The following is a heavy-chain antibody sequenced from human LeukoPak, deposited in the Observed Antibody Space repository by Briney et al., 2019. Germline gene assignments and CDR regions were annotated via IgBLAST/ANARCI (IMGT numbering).Heavy chain of an antibody. CDR2: ISAYNGNT. Sequence: ASVKVSCKASGYTFTSYGISWVRQAPGQGLEWMGWISAYNGNTNYAQKLQGRVTMTTVTSTSTAYMELRSLRSDDTAVYYCARGNDYGGNSDAFDIWGQGTMVTVSS. J-gene: IGHJ3*02. CDR1: GYTFTSYG. CDR3: ARGNDYGGNSDAFDI. V-gene: IGHV1-18*01. D-gene: IGHD4-23*01.